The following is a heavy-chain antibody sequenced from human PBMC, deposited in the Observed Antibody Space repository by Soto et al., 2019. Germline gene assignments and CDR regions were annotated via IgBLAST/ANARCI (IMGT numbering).Heavy chain of an antibody. CDR3: AGASFYDILTGPWGMDV. CDR2: ISAYNGNT. D-gene: IGHD3-9*01. CDR1: GDTFSSYS. J-gene: IGHJ6*02. Sequence: ASVKVSCKPSGDTFSSYSFSWVRQVPGQGLEWMGWISAYNGNTNYAQKLQGRVTMTTDTSTSTAYMELRSLRSDDTAVYYCAGASFYDILTGPWGMDVWGQGTTVTVSS. V-gene: IGHV1-18*01.